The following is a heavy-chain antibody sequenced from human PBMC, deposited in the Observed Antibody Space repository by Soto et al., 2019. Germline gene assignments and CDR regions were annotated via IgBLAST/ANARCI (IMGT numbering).Heavy chain of an antibody. CDR3: ARDSGGVRYGDYAWFFDY. D-gene: IGHD4-17*01. V-gene: IGHV3-33*01. CDR1: GFTFNNYG. CDR2: IWYDGSNK. Sequence: QVQLVESGGGVVQTGRSLRLSCAASGFTFNNYGMHWVRQAPGKGLEWVAVIWYDGSNKYYADSVKGRFTISRDNSKNTLYLLMNSLRAEDTAVYYCARDSGGVRYGDYAWFFDYWGQGTLVTVSS. J-gene: IGHJ4*02.